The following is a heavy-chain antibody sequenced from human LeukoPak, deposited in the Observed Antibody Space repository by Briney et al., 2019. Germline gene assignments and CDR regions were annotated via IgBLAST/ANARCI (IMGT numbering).Heavy chain of an antibody. CDR2: ISAYNGNT. CDR1: GYTFTSYG. D-gene: IGHD4-11*01. V-gene: IGHV1-18*01. CDR3: ARDSKRYSNCNDVFDY. Sequence: ASVKVSCKASGYTFTSYGISWVRQAPGQGLEWMGWISAYNGNTNYAQKLQGRVTMTTDTSTSTAYMELRSLRSDDTAVYYCARDSKRYSNCNDVFDYWGQGTLVTVSS. J-gene: IGHJ4*02.